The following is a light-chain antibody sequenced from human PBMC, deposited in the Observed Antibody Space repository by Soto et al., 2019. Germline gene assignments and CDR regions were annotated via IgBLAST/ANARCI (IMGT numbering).Light chain of an antibody. CDR2: AAS. CDR1: QGIRND. J-gene: IGKJ1*01. V-gene: IGKV1-6*01. CDR3: LQGHDDSWT. Sequence: AIQMTQSPSSLSASVGDRVTITCRASQGIRNDLGWYQQKPGKAPTLLIYAASNLQSGVPSRFRGSRSGTEFTLTVSSLQPEDFATYYCLQGHDDSWTFGQGTKVDIK.